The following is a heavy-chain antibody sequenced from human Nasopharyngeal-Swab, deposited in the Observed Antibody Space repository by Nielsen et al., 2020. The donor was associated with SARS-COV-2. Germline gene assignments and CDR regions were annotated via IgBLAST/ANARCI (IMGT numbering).Heavy chain of an antibody. Sequence: ASVKVSCKASGYTFSSYGITWVRQAPGQGLEWMGWISGYNGDTNYAQKLQGRVTMTTDTSTSTAYMELRSLRSGDTAVYYCARAGDIVVVVAAPPAFDIWGQGTMVTVSS. CDR2: ISGYNGDT. D-gene: IGHD2-15*01. J-gene: IGHJ3*02. CDR3: ARAGDIVVVVAAPPAFDI. V-gene: IGHV1-18*01. CDR1: GYTFSSYG.